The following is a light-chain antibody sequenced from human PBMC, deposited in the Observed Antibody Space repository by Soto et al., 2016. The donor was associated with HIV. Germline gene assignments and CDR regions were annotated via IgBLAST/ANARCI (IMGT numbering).Light chain of an antibody. CDR3: QVWESSRDHSGV. Sequence: SYEPTQPPSLSVAPGKTARIACGGNNIGSKSVHWYQQKPGQAPVLVVYDDSDRPSGIPERFSGSNSGNTATLTISRVEAGDEADYYCQVWESSRDHSGVFGGGTKLTVL. J-gene: IGLJ3*02. CDR2: DDS. V-gene: IGLV3-21*03. CDR1: NIGSKS.